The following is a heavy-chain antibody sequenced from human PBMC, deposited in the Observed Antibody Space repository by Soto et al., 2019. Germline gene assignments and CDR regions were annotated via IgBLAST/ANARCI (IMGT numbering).Heavy chain of an antibody. Sequence: SVKVSCKASGGTFSSYTISWVRQAPGQGLEWMGRIIPILGIANYAQKFQGRVTITADKSTSTAYMELSSLRSEDTAVYYCARGARPTDGMEVWGQGTSVTVSS. CDR3: ARGARPTDGMEV. V-gene: IGHV1-69*02. J-gene: IGHJ6*02. CDR2: IIPILGIA. CDR1: GGTFSSYT.